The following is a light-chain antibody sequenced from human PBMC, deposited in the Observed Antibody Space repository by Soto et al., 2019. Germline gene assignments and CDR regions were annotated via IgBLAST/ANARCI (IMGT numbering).Light chain of an antibody. Sequence: EIVLTQSPDILSLSPGERATLSCRASQSVSNSYVAWYQQKPGQAPRLLISGAFFRATGIPERFTGSGSGTGFTLTISRLEPEDFAVYYCQQYGSSPRTFGQGTKVEIK. CDR2: GAF. CDR3: QQYGSSPRT. J-gene: IGKJ1*01. CDR1: QSVSNSY. V-gene: IGKV3-20*01.